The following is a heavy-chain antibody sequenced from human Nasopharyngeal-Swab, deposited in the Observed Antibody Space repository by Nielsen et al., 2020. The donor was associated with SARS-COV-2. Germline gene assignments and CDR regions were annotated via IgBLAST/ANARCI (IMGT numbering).Heavy chain of an antibody. D-gene: IGHD7-27*01. CDR2: IWYDGSNK. CDR1: GFTFSSYG. Sequence: GESLKISCAASGFTFSSYGMHWVRQAPGKGLEWGAVIWYDGSNKYYADSVKGRFTISRDNSKNTLYLQMNSLRAEDTAVYYCARVLGGYYGMDVWGQGTTVTVSS. CDR3: ARVLGGYYGMDV. V-gene: IGHV3-33*01. J-gene: IGHJ6*02.